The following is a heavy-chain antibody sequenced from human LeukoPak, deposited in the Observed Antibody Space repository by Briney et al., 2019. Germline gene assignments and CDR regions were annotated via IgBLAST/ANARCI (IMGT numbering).Heavy chain of an antibody. CDR3: ARGRRVLRGIAALKVRYYYYYMDV. CDR2: IRYDGSNK. Sequence: PGGSLRLSCAASGFTFSSYGMHWVRQAPGKGLEWVAFIRYDGSNKYYADSVKGRFTISRDNSKNTLYLQMNSLRAEDTAVYYCARGRRVLRGIAALKVRYYYYYMDVWGKGTTVTVSS. J-gene: IGHJ6*03. V-gene: IGHV3-30*02. D-gene: IGHD6-13*01. CDR1: GFTFSSYG.